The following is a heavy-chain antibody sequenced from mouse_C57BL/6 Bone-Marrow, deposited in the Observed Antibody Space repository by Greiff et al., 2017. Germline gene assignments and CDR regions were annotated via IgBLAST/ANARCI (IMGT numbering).Heavy chain of an antibody. CDR2: ISSGGSYT. V-gene: IGHV5-6*01. J-gene: IGHJ2*01. CDR3: ARQRGDY. CDR1: GFTFSSYG. Sequence: EVHLVESGGDLVKPGGSLKLSCAASGFTFSSYGMSWVRQTPDKRLEWVATISSGGSYTYYPDSVKGRFTISRDNAKNNLYLQKSSLKSEDTAMYYCARQRGDYWGQGTTLTVSA.